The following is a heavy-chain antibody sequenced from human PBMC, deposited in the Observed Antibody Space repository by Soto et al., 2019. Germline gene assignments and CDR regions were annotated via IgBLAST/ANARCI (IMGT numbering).Heavy chain of an antibody. CDR1: GFTCSSYA. D-gene: IGHD6-13*01. CDR2: ISGDGGTT. Sequence: GSLRLSCAASGFTCSSYAMSWVRQAPGKGLEWVSGISGDGGTTYYADSVRGRFTISRDNSKNTLYLQLNSLRAEDTALYYCAKDQAAGGTISRYFQNWGQGTLVTVSS. J-gene: IGHJ1*01. V-gene: IGHV3-23*01. CDR3: AKDQAAGGTISRYFQN.